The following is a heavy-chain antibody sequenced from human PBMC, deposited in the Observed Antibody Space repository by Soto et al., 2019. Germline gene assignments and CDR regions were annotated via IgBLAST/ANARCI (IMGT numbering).Heavy chain of an antibody. J-gene: IGHJ4*02. D-gene: IGHD3-22*01. CDR3: ARDSSGHYQMGGFDY. CDR2: IYYSGST. V-gene: IGHV4-59*01. CDR1: GGSISSYY. Sequence: SETLSFTCTVSGGSISSYYWSWIRQPPGKGLEWIGYIYYSGSTNYNPSLKSRVTISVDTSKNQFSLKLSSVTAADTAVYYCARDSSGHYQMGGFDYWGQGTLRTVSS.